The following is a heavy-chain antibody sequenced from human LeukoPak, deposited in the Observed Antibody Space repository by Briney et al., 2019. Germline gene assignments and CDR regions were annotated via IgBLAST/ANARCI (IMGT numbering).Heavy chain of an antibody. V-gene: IGHV3-7*03. Sequence: GGSLRLSCAAPGFTFSSYWMSWVRQAPGKGLEWVANIKQDGSEKKYLDSAKGRFTISRDNAKNSLYLQMNSLRAEDTALYYCARGGVISDIAAAAAWYYFDYWGQGTLVTVSS. J-gene: IGHJ4*02. D-gene: IGHD6-13*01. CDR3: ARGGVISDIAAAAAWYYFDY. CDR1: GFTFSSYW. CDR2: IKQDGSEK.